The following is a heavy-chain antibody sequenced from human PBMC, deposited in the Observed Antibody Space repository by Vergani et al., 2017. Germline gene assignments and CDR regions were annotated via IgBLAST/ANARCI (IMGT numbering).Heavy chain of an antibody. CDR3: AKGVYCSSTSCYEGRGYYYGMGV. CDR2: ISCSGGNT. CDR1: GFTFSSYA. J-gene: IGHJ6*02. D-gene: IGHD2-2*01. V-gene: IGHV3-23*01. Sequence: EVQLLESGGGLVQPGGSLRLSCAASGFTFSSYAMSWVRQVPGKGLEWGSGISCSGGNTYYANSVKGRFTISRDNSKNTLYLQMNSLRADDTAVYYCAKGVYCSSTSCYEGRGYYYGMGVWGQGTTVTFSS.